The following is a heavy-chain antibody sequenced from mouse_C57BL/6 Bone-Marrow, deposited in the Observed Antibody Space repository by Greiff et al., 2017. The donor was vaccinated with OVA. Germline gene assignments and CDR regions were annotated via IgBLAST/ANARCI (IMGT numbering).Heavy chain of an antibody. Sequence: QVQLQQSGAELVRPGASVTLSCKASGYTFTDYEMHWVKQTPVHGLEWIGAIDPETGGTAYNQKFKGKAILTADKSSSTAYMELRSLTSEDSAVYYCTRYHIYYYGSSPLDGFDYWGQGTTLTVSS. J-gene: IGHJ2*01. CDR1: GYTFTDYE. CDR3: TRYHIYYYGSSPLDGFDY. CDR2: IDPETGGT. D-gene: IGHD1-1*01. V-gene: IGHV1-15*01.